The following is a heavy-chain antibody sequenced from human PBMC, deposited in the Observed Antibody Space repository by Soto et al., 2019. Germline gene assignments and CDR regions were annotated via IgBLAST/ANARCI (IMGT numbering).Heavy chain of an antibody. D-gene: IGHD1-26*01. V-gene: IGHV3-30*18. CDR1: GFTFSSYG. J-gene: IGHJ4*02. CDR2: ISYDGSNK. CDR3: AKDGPRWELTRDLDY. Sequence: PGGSLRLSCAASGFTFSSYGMHWVRQAPGKGLEWVAVISYDGSNKYYADSVKGRFTISRDNSKNTLYLQMNSLRAEDTAVYYCAKDGPRWELTRDLDYWGQGTLVTAPQ.